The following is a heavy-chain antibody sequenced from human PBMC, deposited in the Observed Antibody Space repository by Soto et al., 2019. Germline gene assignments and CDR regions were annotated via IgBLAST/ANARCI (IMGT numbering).Heavy chain of an antibody. J-gene: IGHJ4*02. Sequence: VASVKVSCKASGNTFTSYDINWVRQATGHGLEWMGWINPNSGNIGYAQKLQGRVTMTRDTAIRTAYMEVSRLRSDDTAVYYCARGRASGSYYLLDYWGKGTLVTVSS. CDR2: INPNSGNI. V-gene: IGHV1-8*01. D-gene: IGHD3-10*01. CDR3: ARGRASGSYYLLDY. CDR1: GNTFTSYD.